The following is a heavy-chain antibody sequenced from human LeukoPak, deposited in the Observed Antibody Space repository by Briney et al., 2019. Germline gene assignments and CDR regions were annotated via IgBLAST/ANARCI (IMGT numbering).Heavy chain of an antibody. CDR2: IYHSGST. J-gene: IGHJ4*02. Sequence: PSQTLSLTCTVSGGSISSGGYYWSWIRQPPGKGLEWIGYIYHSGSTYYNPSLKSRVTISVDRSKNQFSLKLSSVTAADTAVYYYARGDTTTSFDYWGQGTLVTVSS. D-gene: IGHD1-1*01. CDR3: ARGDTTTSFDY. V-gene: IGHV4-30-2*01. CDR1: GGSISSGGYY.